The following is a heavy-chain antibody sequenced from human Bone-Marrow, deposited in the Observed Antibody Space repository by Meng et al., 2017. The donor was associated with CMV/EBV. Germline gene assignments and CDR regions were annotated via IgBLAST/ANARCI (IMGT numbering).Heavy chain of an antibody. D-gene: IGHD2-15*01. CDR3: ARDYEFRGSPMPNWFDP. CDR1: GFTFSDYY. V-gene: IGHV3-11*04. J-gene: IGHJ5*02. CDR2: ISSSGSTI. Sequence: GESLKISCAASGFTFSDYYMSWIRQAPGKGLEWVSYISSSGSTIYYADSVKGRFTISRDNAKNSLYLQMNSLRAEDTAVYYCARDYEFRGSPMPNWFDPWAQGTLATVSS.